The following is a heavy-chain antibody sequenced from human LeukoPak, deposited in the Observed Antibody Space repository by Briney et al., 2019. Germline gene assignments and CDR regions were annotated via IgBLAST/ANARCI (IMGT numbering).Heavy chain of an antibody. V-gene: IGHV3-48*04. D-gene: IGHD3-16*01. CDR3: ARGGLEPVDY. Sequence: GGSLRLSCAASGFTFSSYGMHWVRQAPGKGLEWVSYISSSSSTIYYADSVKGRFTISRDNAKNTLYLQMNSLGAEDTAVYYCARGGLEPVDYWGQGTLVTVSS. CDR1: GFTFSSYG. J-gene: IGHJ4*02. CDR2: ISSSSSTI.